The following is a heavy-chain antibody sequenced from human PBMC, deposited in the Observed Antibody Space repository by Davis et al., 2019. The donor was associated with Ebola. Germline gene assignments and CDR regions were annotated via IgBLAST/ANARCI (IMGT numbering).Heavy chain of an antibody. CDR2: ISWNSGSI. D-gene: IGHD3-22*01. CDR3: ARVVTMIVVT. Sequence: SLKISCAASGFTFDDYAMHWVRQAPGKGLEWVSGISWNSGSIGYVDSVKGRFTISRDNAKNSLYLQMNSLRAEDTAVYYCARVVTMIVVTWGQGTLVTVSS. V-gene: IGHV3-9*01. CDR1: GFTFDDYA. J-gene: IGHJ4*02.